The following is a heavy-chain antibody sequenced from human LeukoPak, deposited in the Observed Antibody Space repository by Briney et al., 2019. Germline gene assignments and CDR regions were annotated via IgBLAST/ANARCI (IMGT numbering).Heavy chain of an antibody. Sequence: SETLSLTCAVYGGSFSGYYWSWIRQPPGKGLEWIGEINHSGSTNYNPSLKSRVTISVDTSKNQFSLKLSSVTAADTAVYYCARGMAVAGTRDYWGQGTLATVSS. CDR1: GGSFSGYY. CDR3: ARGMAVAGTRDY. V-gene: IGHV4-34*01. CDR2: INHSGST. J-gene: IGHJ4*02. D-gene: IGHD6-19*01.